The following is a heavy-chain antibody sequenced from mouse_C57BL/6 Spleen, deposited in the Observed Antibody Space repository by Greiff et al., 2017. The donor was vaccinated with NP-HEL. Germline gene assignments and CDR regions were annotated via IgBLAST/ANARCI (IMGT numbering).Heavy chain of an antibody. V-gene: IGHV1-82*01. D-gene: IGHD6-1*01. CDR1: GYAFSSSW. J-gene: IGHJ1*03. CDR2: IYPGDGDT. Sequence: QVQLKQSGPELVKPGASVKISCKASGYAFSSSWMNWVKQRPGKGLEWIGRIYPGDGDTNYNGKFKGKATLTADKSSSTAYMQVSSLTSEDSAVYFCTRSASGWYFDVWGTGTTVTVSS. CDR3: TRSASGWYFDV.